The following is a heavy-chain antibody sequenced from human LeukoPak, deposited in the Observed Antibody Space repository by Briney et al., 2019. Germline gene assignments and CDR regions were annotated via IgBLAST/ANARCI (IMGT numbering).Heavy chain of an antibody. CDR3: ARGDGGSSTVPIYWFDS. D-gene: IGHD4-17*01. V-gene: IGHV4-34*01. CDR1: GGSFSGYY. CDR2: INHSGST. Sequence: SETLSLTCAVYGGSFSGYYWSWIRQPPGKGLEWIGEINHSGSTNYNPSLKSRVTISVDTSKNQFSLKLSSVTATDTAVYYCARGDGGSSTVPIYWFDSWGQGTLVTVSS. J-gene: IGHJ5*01.